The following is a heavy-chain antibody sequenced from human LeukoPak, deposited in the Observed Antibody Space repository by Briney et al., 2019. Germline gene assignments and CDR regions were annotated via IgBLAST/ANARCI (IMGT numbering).Heavy chain of an antibody. V-gene: IGHV1-24*01. Sequence: ASVKVSCKVSGYTLTELSMHWVRQAPGKGLEWMGGFDPEDGETIYAQKFQGRVTMTRDTSTSTVYMELSSLRSEDTAVFYCARGLGYCSGDSCYGDYYYGIDVWGQGTTVTVSS. CDR3: ARGLGYCSGDSCYGDYYYGIDV. D-gene: IGHD2-15*01. CDR2: FDPEDGET. CDR1: GYTLTELS. J-gene: IGHJ6*02.